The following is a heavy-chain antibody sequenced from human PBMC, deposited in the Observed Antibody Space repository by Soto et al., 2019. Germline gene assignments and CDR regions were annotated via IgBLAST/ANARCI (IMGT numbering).Heavy chain of an antibody. J-gene: IGHJ6*02. CDR1: GGSMTTGDQY. Sequence: SETLSLTCTVTGGSMTTGDQYWTWIRHRPGEGLEGFGYINHRGSLYYNPSLESRVSMSVDTSKNQFSLNLSSVTAADTAVYYCARELPQRQGRNMDVWGQGTTVTVSS. D-gene: IGHD1-1*01. CDR3: ARELPQRQGRNMDV. V-gene: IGHV4-31*03. CDR2: INHRGSL.